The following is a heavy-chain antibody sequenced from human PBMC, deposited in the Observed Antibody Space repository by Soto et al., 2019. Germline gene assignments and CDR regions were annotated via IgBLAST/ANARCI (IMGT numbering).Heavy chain of an antibody. CDR2: IIPIFGTA. D-gene: IGHD1-20*01. Sequence: GASVKVSCKASGGTFSSYTISWVRQAPGQGLEWMGGIIPIFGTANYAQKFQGRVTITADESTSTAYMELSSLRSEDTAVYYCASNFRGTYYYYYGMDVWGQGTTVTVSS. CDR3: ASNFRGTYYYYYGMDV. CDR1: GGTFSSYT. V-gene: IGHV1-69*13. J-gene: IGHJ6*02.